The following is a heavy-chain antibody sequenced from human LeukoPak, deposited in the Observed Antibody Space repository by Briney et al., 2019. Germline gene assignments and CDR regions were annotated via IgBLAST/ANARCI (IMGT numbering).Heavy chain of an antibody. V-gene: IGHV3-23*01. CDR2: ISGSGGST. D-gene: IGHD3-22*01. Sequence: GESLRLSCAASGFTFSSYAMTWVRQAPRKGLEWVSVISGSGGSTYYADSVKGRFTISRDNSKNTLYLQMDSLRAEDTALYYCAKDHPQGDGYYDYWGQGTLVTVSS. CDR1: GFTFSSYA. J-gene: IGHJ4*02. CDR3: AKDHPQGDGYYDY.